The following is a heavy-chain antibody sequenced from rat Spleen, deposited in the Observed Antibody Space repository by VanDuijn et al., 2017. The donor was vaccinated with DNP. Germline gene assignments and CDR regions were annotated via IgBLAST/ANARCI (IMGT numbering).Heavy chain of an antibody. CDR3: ARGGGYYYNYAMDA. J-gene: IGHJ4*01. CDR1: GFSITRTY. V-gene: IGHV3-1*01. CDR2: IRYSGST. D-gene: IGHD1-12*02. Sequence: EVQLQESGPGLVKPSQSLSLACSVTGFSITRTYWGWFRKFPGNKMEWIGHIRYSGSTSYNPSLKSRISITRDISKDQFFLQLNSVTAEDTATYYCARGGGYYYNYAMDAWGQGTSVTVSS.